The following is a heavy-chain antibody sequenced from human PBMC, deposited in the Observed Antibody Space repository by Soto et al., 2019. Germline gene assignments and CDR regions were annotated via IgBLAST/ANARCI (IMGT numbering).Heavy chain of an antibody. CDR1: GFTFSSYS. CDR2: IRGSGKST. D-gene: IGHD6-13*01. V-gene: IGHV3-23*01. Sequence: PGGSLRLSCAASGFTFSSYSMNWVRQAPGKGLEWVSTIRGSGKSTFYLDSVRGRFTISRDNSKDTLYLQMTSLRVEDTALYHCVKGGASYTSCWYANWGQGMLVTVSS. J-gene: IGHJ4*02. CDR3: VKGGASYTSCWYAN.